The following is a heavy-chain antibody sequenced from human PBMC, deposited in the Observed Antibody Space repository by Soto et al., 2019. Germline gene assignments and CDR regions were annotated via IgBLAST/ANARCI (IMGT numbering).Heavy chain of an antibody. CDR1: GGSFSGYY. V-gene: IGHV4-34*01. CDR3: ASSPTRAANYDFWSGYYYYYYGMDV. D-gene: IGHD3-3*01. Sequence: SETLSLTCAVYGGSFSGYYWSWIRQPPGKGLEWIGEINHSGSTNYNPSLKSRVTISVATSKNQFSLKLSSVTAADTAVYYCASSPTRAANYDFWSGYYYYYYGMDVWGQGTTVTVS. CDR2: INHSGST. J-gene: IGHJ6*02.